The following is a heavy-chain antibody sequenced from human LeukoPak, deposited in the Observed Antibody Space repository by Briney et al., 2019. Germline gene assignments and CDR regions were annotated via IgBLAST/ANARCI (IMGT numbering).Heavy chain of an antibody. D-gene: IGHD3-22*01. CDR3: ARDKKDYYDSSGYYYFAFDI. CDR1: GGSIRSYY. CDR2: IYYSGST. V-gene: IGHV4-59*01. J-gene: IGHJ3*02. Sequence: KPPETLSLTCTVPGGSIRSYYWSWIRQPPGKGLERIGYIYYSGSTNYNPSLKSRVTISVDTSKNQFSLKLSSVTAADTAVYYCARDKKDYYDSSGYYYFAFDIWGQGTMVNVSS.